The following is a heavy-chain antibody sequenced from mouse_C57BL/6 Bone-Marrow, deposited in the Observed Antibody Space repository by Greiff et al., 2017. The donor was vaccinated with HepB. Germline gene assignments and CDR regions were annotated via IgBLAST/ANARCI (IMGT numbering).Heavy chain of an antibody. V-gene: IGHV5-4*01. CDR1: GFTFSSYA. Sequence: EVQLVESGGGLVKPGGSLKLSCAASGFTFSSYAMSWVRQTPEKRLEWVATISDGGSYTYYPDNVKGRFTISRDNAKNNLYLQMSHLKSEDTAMYYCARGDYGNSDYWGQGTTLTVSS. D-gene: IGHD2-1*01. CDR3: ARGDYGNSDY. CDR2: ISDGGSYT. J-gene: IGHJ2*01.